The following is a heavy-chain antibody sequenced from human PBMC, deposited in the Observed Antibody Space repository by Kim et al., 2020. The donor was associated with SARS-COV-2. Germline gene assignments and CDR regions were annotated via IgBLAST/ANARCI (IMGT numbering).Heavy chain of an antibody. J-gene: IGHJ3*02. Sequence: SVKFSCKASGGTFSSYAISWVRQAPGQGLEWMGGIIPIFGTANYAQKFQGRVTITADESTSTAYMELSSLRSEDTAVYYCARDGRRVTDAFDIWGQGTMVTVSS. CDR3: ARDGRRVTDAFDI. CDR2: IIPIFGTA. V-gene: IGHV1-69*13. D-gene: IGHD3-10*01. CDR1: GGTFSSYA.